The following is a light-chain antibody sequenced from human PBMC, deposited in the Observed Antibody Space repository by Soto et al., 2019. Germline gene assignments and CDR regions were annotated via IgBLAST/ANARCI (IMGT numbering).Light chain of an antibody. CDR1: SSDVGSYNL. CDR2: EGS. J-gene: IGLJ1*01. CDR3: CSYAGSSTPYV. V-gene: IGLV2-23*01. Sequence: QSVLTQPASVSGSPGQSITISCTGTSSDVGSYNLVSWYQQLPGKAPKLMIYEGSKRPSGVSNRFSGSKSGNTASLTISGLQAEDEADYYCCSYAGSSTPYVFGTGTKVTVL.